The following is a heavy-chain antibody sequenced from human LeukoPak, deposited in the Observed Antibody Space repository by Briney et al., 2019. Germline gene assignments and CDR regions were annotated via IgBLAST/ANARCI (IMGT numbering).Heavy chain of an antibody. V-gene: IGHV3-23*01. CDR2: ISGSGGRT. J-gene: IGHJ4*02. CDR3: AKVEAAAGLDY. Sequence: GGSLRLSCAASGFTFSSYAMSWVRQAPGKGLEWVSAISGSGGRTYYADSVKGRFTISRDNSKSTLYLQMNSLRAEDTAVYYCAKVEAAAGLDYWGQGTLVTVSS. D-gene: IGHD6-13*01. CDR1: GFTFSSYA.